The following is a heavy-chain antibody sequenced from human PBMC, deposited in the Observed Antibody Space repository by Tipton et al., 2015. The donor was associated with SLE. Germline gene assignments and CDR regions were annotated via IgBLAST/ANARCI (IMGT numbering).Heavy chain of an antibody. J-gene: IGHJ4*02. CDR3: ARPSIATRPGSYFDY. D-gene: IGHD6-6*01. CDR2: IYHTGNT. V-gene: IGHV4-39*01. Sequence: TFSRYWMSWVRQAPGKGLEWIGYIYHTGNTYYNPSLKSRITISVDTSENQFSLTLSSVTAADSADYYCARPSIATRPGSYFDYWGQGTLVTVSS. CDR1: TFSRYW.